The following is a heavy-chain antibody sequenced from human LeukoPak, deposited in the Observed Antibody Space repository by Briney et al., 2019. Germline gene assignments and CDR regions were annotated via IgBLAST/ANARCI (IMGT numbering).Heavy chain of an antibody. D-gene: IGHD3-22*01. CDR2: IYYSGST. J-gene: IGHJ4*02. Sequence: PSETLSLTCTVSGGSISSYYWSWIRQPPGKGLEWIGYIYYSGSTNYNPSLRSRVTISVDTSKNQFSLKLNSVTAADTAVYYCARDYGGYYDSSGPLGIWGQGTLLTVSS. V-gene: IGHV4-59*01. CDR1: GGSISSYY. CDR3: ARDYGGYYDSSGPLGI.